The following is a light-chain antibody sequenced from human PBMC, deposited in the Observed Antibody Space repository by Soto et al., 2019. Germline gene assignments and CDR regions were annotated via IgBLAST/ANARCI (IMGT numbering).Light chain of an antibody. CDR2: GAS. V-gene: IGKV3D-20*02. CDR3: QQRSNWPIT. Sequence: PGDSAALSCRASQTVSITYLTWYQQKPGQAPRLLIFGASKRATGIPDRFSGSGSGTDHTLTISSLEPEDSAVYYCQQRSNWPITSGQGTRLEIK. J-gene: IGKJ5*01. CDR1: QTVSITY.